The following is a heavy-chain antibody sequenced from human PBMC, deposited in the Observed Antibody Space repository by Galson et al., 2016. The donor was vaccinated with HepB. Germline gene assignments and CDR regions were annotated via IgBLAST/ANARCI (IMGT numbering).Heavy chain of an antibody. CDR3: ARASSISTLGRMDV. Sequence: SETLSLTCTVSGGSISGYYWSWIRQSPGRGLEWIGTIYYGGTTNYNPSLESRVTISVEASKNQFSLNLNSVTTADTAVYYCARASSISTLGRMDVWGQGTTVTVSS. V-gene: IGHV4-59*01. CDR2: IYYGGTT. CDR1: GGSISGYY. D-gene: IGHD3-3*02. J-gene: IGHJ6*02.